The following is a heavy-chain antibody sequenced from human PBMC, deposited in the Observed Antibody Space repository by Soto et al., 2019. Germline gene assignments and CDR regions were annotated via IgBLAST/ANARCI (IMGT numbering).Heavy chain of an antibody. CDR3: ARVLVDYTGHYYYYYGMDV. Sequence: ASVKVSCKASGGTFSSYAISWVRQAPGQGLEWMGGIIPIFGTANYAQKFQGRVTITADKSTSTAYMELSSPRSEDTAVYYCARVLVDYTGHYYYYYGMDVWGQGTTVTVSS. D-gene: IGHD4-4*01. CDR2: IIPIFGTA. V-gene: IGHV1-69*06. CDR1: GGTFSSYA. J-gene: IGHJ6*02.